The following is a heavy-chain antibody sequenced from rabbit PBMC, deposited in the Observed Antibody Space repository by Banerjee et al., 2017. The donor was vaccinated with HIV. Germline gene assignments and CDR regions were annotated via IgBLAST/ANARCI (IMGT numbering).Heavy chain of an antibody. J-gene: IGHJ3*01. CDR2: INAITGKA. D-gene: IGHD4-1*01. CDR1: GFSFSNKAV. CDR3: ARDLDAVIGWNFGW. V-gene: IGHV1S45*01. Sequence: QEQLVVSGGGLVQPGGSLKLSCTASGFSFSNKAVMCWVRQAPGKGLEWIACINAITGKAVYASWAKGRFTFSKTSSTTVTLQMTSLTAADTATYFCARDLDAVIGWNFGWWGQGTLVTVS.